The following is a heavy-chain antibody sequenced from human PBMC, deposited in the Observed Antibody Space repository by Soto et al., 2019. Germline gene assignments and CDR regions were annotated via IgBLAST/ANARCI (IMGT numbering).Heavy chain of an antibody. V-gene: IGHV1-69*02. CDR2: IIPILDMA. Sequence: SVKVRCKASGGTFRTYSITWVRQAPGQGLEWMGKIIPILDMANYAQKFQGRVTITADKSTSIAYMELNSLRSEDTAVYYCARGPVVVVPDDMFTRHNWFDPWGQGTRVTVSS. D-gene: IGHD2-2*01. CDR1: GGTFRTYS. J-gene: IGHJ5*02. CDR3: ARGPVVVVPDDMFTRHNWFDP.